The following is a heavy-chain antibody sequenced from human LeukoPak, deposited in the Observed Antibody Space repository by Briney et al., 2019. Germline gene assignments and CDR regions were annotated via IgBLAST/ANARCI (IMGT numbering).Heavy chain of an antibody. V-gene: IGHV3-21*01. CDR1: GFTFSSYS. CDR3: AREVPMTTVTTTSDAFDI. J-gene: IGHJ3*02. Sequence: GGSLRLSCAASGFTFSSYSMNWVRQAPGKGLEWVSSISSSSSYIYYADSVKGRFTISRDNAKNSLYLQMNSLRAEDTAVYYCAREVPMTTVTTTSDAFDIWGQGTMVTVSS. D-gene: IGHD4-17*01. CDR2: ISSSSSYI.